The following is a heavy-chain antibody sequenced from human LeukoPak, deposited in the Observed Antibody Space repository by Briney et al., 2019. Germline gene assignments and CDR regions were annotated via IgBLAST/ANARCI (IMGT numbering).Heavy chain of an antibody. J-gene: IGHJ6*03. D-gene: IGHD3-3*02. V-gene: IGHV4-34*01. Sequence: SETLSLTCAVYGGSFSGYYWSWIRQPPGKGLEWIGEINHSGSTNYNPSLKSRVTISVDTSKNQFSLKLSSVTAADTAVYYCARGIHFWSGIYYYYYMDVWGKGTTVTVSS. CDR1: GGSFSGYY. CDR3: ARGIHFWSGIYYYYYMDV. CDR2: INHSGST.